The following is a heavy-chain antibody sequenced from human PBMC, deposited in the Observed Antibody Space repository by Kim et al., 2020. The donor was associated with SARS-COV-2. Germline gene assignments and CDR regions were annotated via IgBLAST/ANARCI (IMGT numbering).Heavy chain of an antibody. D-gene: IGHD6-13*01. Sequence: SETLSLTCTVSGSSVGIGYYWDWIRQSPGRGLEWIGSISHEGNIYYNSSLQSRLTVSVDTSKKQISLNLSSVTAADTAVYYCARSVISGWCNFDVWGRG. CDR3: ARSVISGWCNFDV. CDR1: GSSVGIGYY. CDR2: ISHEGNI. J-gene: IGHJ3*01. V-gene: IGHV4-38-2*02.